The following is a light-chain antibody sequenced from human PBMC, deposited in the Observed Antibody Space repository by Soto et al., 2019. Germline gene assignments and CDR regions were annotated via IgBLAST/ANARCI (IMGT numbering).Light chain of an antibody. CDR2: GAS. CDR3: QQYSNYPLT. Sequence: EIVLTQSPGTLSLSPWERATLSCRASQTVRSNYLAWYQQKPGQAPRLLIHGASSRATGIPARFSGCGSGTEFTLTISRLQSEDFAVYYCQQYSNYPLTFGGGTKVDIK. V-gene: IGKV3-20*01. CDR1: QTVRSNY. J-gene: IGKJ4*01.